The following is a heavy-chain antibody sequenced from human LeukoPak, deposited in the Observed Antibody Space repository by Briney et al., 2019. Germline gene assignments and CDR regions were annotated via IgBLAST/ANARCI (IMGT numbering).Heavy chain of an antibody. CDR3: ARGRGAANDAFDI. CDR2: IYSSSIT. J-gene: IGHJ3*02. D-gene: IGHD3-10*01. CDR1: GFTFSNSR. V-gene: IGHV3-53*04. Sequence: GGSLRFSCAASGFTFSNSRMNWVRQAPGKGLEWVSVIYSSSITSYADSVKGRFTISRHNSKNTLYLQMNSLRADDTAVYYCARGRGAANDAFDIWGQGTMVTVSS.